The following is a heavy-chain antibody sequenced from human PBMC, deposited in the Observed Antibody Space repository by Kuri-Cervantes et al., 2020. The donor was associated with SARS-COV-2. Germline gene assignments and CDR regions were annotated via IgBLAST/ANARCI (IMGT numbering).Heavy chain of an antibody. CDR2: IYYSGST. CDR3: TVKPYFGPLD. CDR1: GGSISSSSYY. D-gene: IGHD3/OR15-3a*01. Sequence: SETLSLTCTVSGGSISSSSYYWGWIRQPPGKGLEWIGSIYYSGSTYYNPSLKSRVTISVDTSKNQFSLRLTSMTDADTAKYFCTVKPYFGPLDWGQGTVVTVSS. V-gene: IGHV4-39*01. J-gene: IGHJ1*01.